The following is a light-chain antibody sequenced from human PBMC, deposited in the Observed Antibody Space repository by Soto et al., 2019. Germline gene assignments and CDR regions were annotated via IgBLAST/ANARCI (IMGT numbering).Light chain of an antibody. V-gene: IGKV3-20*01. CDR1: QSVSSNY. CDR3: QQDGNSLYS. J-gene: IGKJ2*01. CDR2: GAS. Sequence: EIVLTQSPGTLSLSPGERATLSCRASQSVSSNYLAWYQQKPGQAPRLVMYGASNRATGTPDRFSGSGSGTDFTLTISRLEAEDCAVYYCQQDGNSLYSFGQGTKLEIK.